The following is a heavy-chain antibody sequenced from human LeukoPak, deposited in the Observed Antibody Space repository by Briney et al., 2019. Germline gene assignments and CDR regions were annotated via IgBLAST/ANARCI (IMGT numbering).Heavy chain of an antibody. J-gene: IGHJ4*02. CDR2: INGDGRST. D-gene: IGHD3-9*01. CDR3: TRGGLTGQMAAFDY. Sequence: SGGSLRLSCAASGFTFSDYWMHWLRQVRGEGPVGVSRINGDGRSTTYADSVKGRFTISRDNGTNTIFLQLNSLRDEDTAVYYCTRGGLTGQMAAFDYWGQGALVTVSS. CDR1: GFTFSDYW. V-gene: IGHV3-74*01.